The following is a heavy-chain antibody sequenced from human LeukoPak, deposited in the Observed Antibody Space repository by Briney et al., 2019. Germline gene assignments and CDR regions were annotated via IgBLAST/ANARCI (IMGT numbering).Heavy chain of an antibody. CDR3: ARADSETSLFDP. J-gene: IGHJ5*02. CDR1: GGSISSGGYY. D-gene: IGHD2-21*01. Sequence: SQTLSLTCTVSGGSISSGGYYWSWIRQHPGKGLEWIGYIYYSGSTYYNPSLKSRVTISVDTSKNQFYLKLSSVTAAGTAVYYCARADSETSLFDPWGQGTLVTVSS. CDR2: IYYSGST. V-gene: IGHV4-31*03.